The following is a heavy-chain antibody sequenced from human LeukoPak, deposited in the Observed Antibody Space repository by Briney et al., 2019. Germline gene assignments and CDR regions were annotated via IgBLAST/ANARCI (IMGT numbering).Heavy chain of an antibody. CDR1: GYSFSTNW. V-gene: IGHV5-51*01. Sequence: GESLKISCTGSGYSFSTNWIGWVRQMPGKGLEWMGIIYPGDSDTRYSPSFQGQVTISADKSISPAYLQWNNLKASDTAMYYCVRVLWTWALNYYYGMDVWGQGTTVTVSS. CDR3: VRVLWTWALNYYYGMDV. D-gene: IGHD2-8*02. CDR2: IYPGDSDT. J-gene: IGHJ6*02.